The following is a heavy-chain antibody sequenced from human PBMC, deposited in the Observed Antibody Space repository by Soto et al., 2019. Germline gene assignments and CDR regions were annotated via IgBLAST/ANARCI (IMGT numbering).Heavy chain of an antibody. J-gene: IGHJ3*02. CDR2: ISSSGSTI. Sequence: GGSLRLSCAASGFTFSSYEMNWVRQAPGKGMEWVSYISSSGSTIYYADSVKGRFTISRDNAKNSLYLQMNSLRAEDTAVYYCERVPKGELRAAAFDIWGQGTIVTV. CDR1: GFTFSSYE. V-gene: IGHV3-48*03. CDR3: ERVPKGELRAAAFDI. D-gene: IGHD1-26*01.